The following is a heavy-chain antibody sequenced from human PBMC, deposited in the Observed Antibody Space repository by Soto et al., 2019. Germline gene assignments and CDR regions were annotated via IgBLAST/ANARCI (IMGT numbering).Heavy chain of an antibody. V-gene: IGHV1-69*13. J-gene: IGHJ3*02. CDR1: GGTFSSYA. CDR2: IIPIFGTA. D-gene: IGHD4-17*01. Sequence: SVKVSCKASGGTFSSYAISWVRQAPGQGLEWMGGIIPIFGTANYAQKFQGRVTITADESTSTAYMELSSLRSEDTAVYYCARAHATVVTRDAFDIWGQGTMVTVSS. CDR3: ARAHATVVTRDAFDI.